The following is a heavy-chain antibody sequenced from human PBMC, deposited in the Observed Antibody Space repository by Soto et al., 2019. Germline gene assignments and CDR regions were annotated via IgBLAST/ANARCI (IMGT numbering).Heavy chain of an antibody. J-gene: IGHJ4*02. D-gene: IGHD6-19*01. CDR2: IYHSGST. CDR1: GGSISSGGSS. Sequence: SETLSLTCAVSGGSISSGGSSWSWIRRPPGKGLEWIGYIYHSGSTYYNPSLKSRVTISVDRSKNQFSLKLSSVTAADTAVYYCARAGDSSGPVALGYWGQGTLVTVSS. V-gene: IGHV4-30-2*01. CDR3: ARAGDSSGPVALGY.